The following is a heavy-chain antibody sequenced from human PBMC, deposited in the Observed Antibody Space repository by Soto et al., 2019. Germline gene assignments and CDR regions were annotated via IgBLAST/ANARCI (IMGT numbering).Heavy chain of an antibody. D-gene: IGHD3-22*01. Sequence: SETLSLTCFVSGGSIISGAYSWSWIRQPPGKGLEWIGHVYHSGSTYFNPSLKSRVTISVDRSNSHFSLKLRSVIAADTAVYYCAGATRRGYASFSGMDVWGQGTTVTVYS. CDR3: AGATRRGYASFSGMDV. CDR2: VYHSGST. V-gene: IGHV4-30-2*01. J-gene: IGHJ6*02. CDR1: GGSIISGAYS.